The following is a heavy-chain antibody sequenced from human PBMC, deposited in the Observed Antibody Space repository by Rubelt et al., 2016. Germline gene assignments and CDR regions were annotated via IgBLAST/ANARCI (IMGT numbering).Heavy chain of an antibody. V-gene: IGHV2-5*01. J-gene: IGHJ4*02. D-gene: IGHD3-16*01. CDR3: AHSRDYYEGRGLFDS. Sequence: QITLKESGPTLVKPTQTLTLTCTVSGFSVSTAGVGVGWIRQPPGKALEWVALIYWNEDKRYNPSLRNRLTIPKDTSNNQVVLRMTNMDPVDTGTYYCAHSRDYYEGRGLFDSWGQGTLVTVSS. CDR1: GFSVSTAGVG. CDR2: IYWNEDK.